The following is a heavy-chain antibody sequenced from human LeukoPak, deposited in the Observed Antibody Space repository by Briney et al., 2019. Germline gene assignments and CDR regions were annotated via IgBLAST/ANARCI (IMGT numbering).Heavy chain of an antibody. Sequence: SETLSLTCTVSGCSISSGDYYWSWIRQPPGKGLEWIGYIYYSGSTNYNPSLKSRVTISVDTSKNQFSLKLSSVTAADTAVYYCARAPLEVDYWGQGTLGTVSS. V-gene: IGHV4-30-4*08. CDR2: IYYSGST. CDR3: ARAPLEVDY. D-gene: IGHD1-1*01. CDR1: GCSISSGDYY. J-gene: IGHJ4*02.